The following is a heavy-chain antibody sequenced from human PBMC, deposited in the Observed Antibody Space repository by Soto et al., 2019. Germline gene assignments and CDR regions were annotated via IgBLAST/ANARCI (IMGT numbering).Heavy chain of an antibody. CDR2: IYSGGST. V-gene: IGHV3-66*01. J-gene: IGHJ4*02. CDR1: GFTVSTKY. CDR3: ARDPWAADY. Sequence: EVQLVESGGGLVQPGGXLRLSCAASGFTVSTKYMSWVRQAPGKGLEWVSVIYSGGSTFYADSVRGRFTISRDNSKNTVNLQMNSLRAEXTAVYYCARDPWAADYWGQGXLVTVSS. D-gene: IGHD3-16*01.